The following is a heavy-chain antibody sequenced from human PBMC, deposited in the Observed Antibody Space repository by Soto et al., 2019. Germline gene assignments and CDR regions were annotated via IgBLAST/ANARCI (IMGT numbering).Heavy chain of an antibody. CDR1: GGSISSSSYY. V-gene: IGHV4-39*01. J-gene: IGHJ3*02. CDR2: IYYSGST. CDR3: ARQTPLVVVPAANAFDI. D-gene: IGHD2-2*01. Sequence: QLQLQESGPGLVKPSETLSLTCTVSGGSISSSSYYWGWIRQPPGKGLEWIGSIYYSGSTYYNPSLKSRVTISVDTSKNQFSLKLSSVTAADTAVYYCARQTPLVVVPAANAFDIWGQGTMVTVSS.